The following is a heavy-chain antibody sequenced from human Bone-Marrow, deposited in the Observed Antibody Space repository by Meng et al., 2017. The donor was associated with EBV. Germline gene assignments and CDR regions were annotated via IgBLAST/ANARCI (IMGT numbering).Heavy chain of an antibody. CDR1: GGSFSDYY. Sequence: VLLRLWSPGWLNPSKTRSLTCAVYGGSFSDYYWSWIRQPPGKGLEWIGEINHSGSTNYNPSLKSRVTISVDTSKNQFSLKLSSVTAADTAVYYCARVRSVATITLFDYWGQGTLVTVSS. CDR2: INHSGST. CDR3: ARVRSVATITLFDY. J-gene: IGHJ4*02. V-gene: IGHV4-34*01. D-gene: IGHD5-24*01.